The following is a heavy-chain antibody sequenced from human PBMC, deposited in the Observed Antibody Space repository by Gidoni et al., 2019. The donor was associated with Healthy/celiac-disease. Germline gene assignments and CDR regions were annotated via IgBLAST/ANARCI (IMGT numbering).Heavy chain of an antibody. CDR3: AKSGFAMIVDSGFDP. V-gene: IGHV3-30*18. CDR1: GFTFSSYG. Sequence: QVQLVESGGGVVQPGRSLRLSCAASGFTFSSYGMHWVRQVPGKGREWVAVISYDGSNKYYADSVKGRFTISRDNSKNTLYLQMNSLRAEDTAVYYCAKSGFAMIVDSGFDPWGQGTLVTVSS. CDR2: ISYDGSNK. J-gene: IGHJ5*02. D-gene: IGHD3-22*01.